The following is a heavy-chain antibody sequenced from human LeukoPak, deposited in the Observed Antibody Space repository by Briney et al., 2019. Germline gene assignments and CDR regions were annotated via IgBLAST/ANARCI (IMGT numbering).Heavy chain of an antibody. CDR2: ISGSGGST. CDR3: SNYGAARYFDWINFDY. Sequence: GGSLRLSCAASGFTFSTYWMHWVRQAPGKGLEWVSAISGSGGSTYYADSVKGRFTISRDNSKNTLYLQMNSLRAEDTAVYYCSNYGAARYFDWINFDYWGQGTLVTVSS. CDR1: GFTFSTYW. J-gene: IGHJ4*02. D-gene: IGHD3-9*01. V-gene: IGHV3-23*01.